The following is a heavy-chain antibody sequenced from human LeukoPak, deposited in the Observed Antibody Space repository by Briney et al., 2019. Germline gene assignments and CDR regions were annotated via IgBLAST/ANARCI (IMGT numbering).Heavy chain of an antibody. CDR3: ARGVVPAAMLWFDP. CDR2: IIPILGIA. D-gene: IGHD2-2*01. J-gene: IGHJ5*02. V-gene: IGHV1-69*02. Sequence: SVKVSCKASGGTFSSYTISWVRQAPGQGLEWMGRIIPILGIANYAQKSQGRVTITADKSTSTAYMELSSLRSEDTAVYYCARGVVPAAMLWFDPWGQGTLVTVSS. CDR1: GGTFSSYT.